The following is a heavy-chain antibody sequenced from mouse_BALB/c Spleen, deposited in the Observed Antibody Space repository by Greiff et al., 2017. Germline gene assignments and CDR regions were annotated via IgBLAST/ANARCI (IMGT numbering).Heavy chain of an antibody. CDR3: ARNYRYEGYAMDY. CDR1: GYAFTNYL. Sequence: QVQLQQSGAELVRPGTSVKVSCKASGYAFTNYLIEWVKQRPGQGLEWIGVINPGSGGTNYNEKFKGKATLTADKSSSTAYMQLSSLTSDDSAVYFCARNYRYEGYAMDYWGQGTSVTVSS. CDR2: INPGSGGT. D-gene: IGHD2-14*01. V-gene: IGHV1-54*01. J-gene: IGHJ4*01.